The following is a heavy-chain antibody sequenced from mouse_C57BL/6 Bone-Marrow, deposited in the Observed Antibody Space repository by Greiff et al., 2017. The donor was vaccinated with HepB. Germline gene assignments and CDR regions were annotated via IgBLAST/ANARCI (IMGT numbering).Heavy chain of an antibody. Sequence: DVMLVESGGDLVKPGGSLKLSCAASGFTFSSYGMSWFRQTPDKRLEWGATISSGGSYTYSPDSVKGRFTISRDNAKNTLYLQMGSLKSEDTAMYYCARQGVSYYDTGSAMDYWGQGTSVTVSS. V-gene: IGHV5-6*02. CDR3: ARQGVSYYDTGSAMDY. J-gene: IGHJ4*01. CDR1: GFTFSSYG. CDR2: ISSGGSYT. D-gene: IGHD1-1*01.